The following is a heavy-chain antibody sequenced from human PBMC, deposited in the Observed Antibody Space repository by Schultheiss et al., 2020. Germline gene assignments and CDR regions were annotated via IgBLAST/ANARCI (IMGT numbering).Heavy chain of an antibody. D-gene: IGHD5-12*01. J-gene: IGHJ4*02. CDR2: ISSSSSYI. V-gene: IGHV3-21*04. CDR3: AKDTGWLRHFDY. Sequence: GESLKISCAASGFNFSHSAFHWVRQAPGKGLDWVSSISSSSSYIYYADSVKGRFTISRDNSKNTLYLQMNSLRAEDTAVYYCAKDTGWLRHFDYWGQGTLVTVSS. CDR1: GFNFSHSA.